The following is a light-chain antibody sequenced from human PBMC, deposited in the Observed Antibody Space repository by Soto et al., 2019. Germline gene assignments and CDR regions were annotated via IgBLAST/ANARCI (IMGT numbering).Light chain of an antibody. Sequence: DIQMTQSPSTLSASVGDRVTITCRASQIIGSSLAWYQQKPGKAPKLLIYDASTLQSGVPSRFSGSESWTEFTLTIISLQPADWATYYCQQYYSYWYTFGQGTKLEIK. V-gene: IGKV1-5*01. CDR3: QQYYSYWYT. CDR2: DAS. CDR1: QIIGSS. J-gene: IGKJ2*01.